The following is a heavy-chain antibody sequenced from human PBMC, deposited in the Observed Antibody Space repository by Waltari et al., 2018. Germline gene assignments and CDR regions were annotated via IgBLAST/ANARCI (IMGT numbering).Heavy chain of an antibody. V-gene: IGHV3-74*01. CDR3: ASHRPGGYGMDV. D-gene: IGHD2-15*01. J-gene: IGHJ6*02. Sequence: VESGGGLVQPGGSLRLSCEASGFTFSTYWMCWVRQVPGKGLVWVSTITSDGSRTRYADSVKGRFTISRDNAKNTLYLQTNSLRAEDTAVYYCASHRPGGYGMDVWGHGTTVTVSS. CDR2: ITSDGSRT. CDR1: GFTFSTYW.